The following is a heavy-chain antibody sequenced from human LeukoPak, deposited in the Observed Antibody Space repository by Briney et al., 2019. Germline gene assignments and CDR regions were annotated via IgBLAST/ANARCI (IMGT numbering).Heavy chain of an antibody. Sequence: SETLSLSCTVSGGSISSYYWSWIRQPPGKGLEWIGYISYSGSTNFNPSLKSRVTISVDTSKNQFSLKLSSVTAADTAVYYCAREGTAGTNLNWFDPWGQGTLVTVSS. V-gene: IGHV4-59*01. D-gene: IGHD1-1*01. CDR3: AREGTAGTNLNWFDP. J-gene: IGHJ5*02. CDR2: ISYSGST. CDR1: GGSISSYY.